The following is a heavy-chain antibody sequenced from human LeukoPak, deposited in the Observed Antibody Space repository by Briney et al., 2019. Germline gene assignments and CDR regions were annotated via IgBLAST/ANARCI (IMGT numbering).Heavy chain of an antibody. CDR1: GFTFSSYA. V-gene: IGHV3-23*01. CDR3: AKDRSCTNDICHGDFDY. Sequence: GGSLRLSCAASGFTFSSYAVSWVRQAPGKGVEGVSSISGSGGSTYSADSVKGRFTISRDNSKNTLYLQMNSLRAEDTALYYCAKDRSCTNDICHGDFDYWGQGTLVTVSS. J-gene: IGHJ4*02. D-gene: IGHD2-8*01. CDR2: ISGSGGST.